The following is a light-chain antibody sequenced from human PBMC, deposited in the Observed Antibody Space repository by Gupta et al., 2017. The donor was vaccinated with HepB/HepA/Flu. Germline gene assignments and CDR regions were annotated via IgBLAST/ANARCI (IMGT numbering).Light chain of an antibody. CDR1: QSLLHTNGYTY. V-gene: IGKV2-28*01. J-gene: IGKJ1*01. CDR2: LGS. Sequence: DIVMTQSPLSLPVTPGEPASISCRSGQSLLHTNGYTYLDWYLQKPGQSPQLVIYLGSNRASGVPDRFSGSGSGTDFTLKISRVEAEDVGVYYCRQALQTPRTFGQGTKVEIK. CDR3: RQALQTPRT.